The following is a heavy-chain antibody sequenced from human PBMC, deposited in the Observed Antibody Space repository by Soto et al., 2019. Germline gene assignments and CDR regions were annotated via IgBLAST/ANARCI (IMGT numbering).Heavy chain of an antibody. J-gene: IGHJ5*02. Sequence: SETLSLTCTVADGSISSSIYYWGWIHPPPGQGLEWIGSTYYSGSTNYNPSLKSRVTISVDTSKNQFSLQLNSVTPDDSAVYYCARGPGILNPWGQGILVTVSS. CDR2: TYYSGST. CDR3: ARGPGILNP. CDR1: DGSISSSIYY. V-gene: IGHV4-39*07. D-gene: IGHD3-9*01.